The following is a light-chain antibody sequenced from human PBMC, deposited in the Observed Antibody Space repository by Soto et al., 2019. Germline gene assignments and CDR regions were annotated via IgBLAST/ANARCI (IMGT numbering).Light chain of an antibody. Sequence: EIVLTQSPVTLSLSPGERATLSCRASQTLSNSFISWYQQKPGQAPRLLIYDTSSRATGVPDRYSASGSGTDFTLTISRLEPEDFAVFCCQQYGTSEIIFGQGTRLEI. CDR2: DTS. CDR3: QQYGTSEII. CDR1: QTLSNSF. J-gene: IGKJ5*01. V-gene: IGKV3-20*01.